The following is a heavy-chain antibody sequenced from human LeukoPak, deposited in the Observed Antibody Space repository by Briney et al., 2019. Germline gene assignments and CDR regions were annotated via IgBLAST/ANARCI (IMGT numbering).Heavy chain of an antibody. D-gene: IGHD3-10*01. CDR3: AKRAGITMVRGVNFDY. J-gene: IGHJ4*02. Sequence: GGSLRLSCAASGFTFSSYAMSWVRQAPGKGLEWVSAISGSGGSTYYADSVKGRFTISRDNSKNTLYLQMNSLRAEDTAVHYCAKRAGITMVRGVNFDYWGQGTLVTVSS. CDR1: GFTFSSYA. CDR2: ISGSGGST. V-gene: IGHV3-23*01.